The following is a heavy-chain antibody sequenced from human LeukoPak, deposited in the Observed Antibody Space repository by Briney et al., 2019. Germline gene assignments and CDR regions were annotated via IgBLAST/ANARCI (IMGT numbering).Heavy chain of an antibody. J-gene: IGHJ4*02. V-gene: IGHV3-7*01. CDR3: ARDDGDGYFDY. CDR1: GFTFSSYW. D-gene: IGHD4-17*01. Sequence: GGSLRLSCAASGFTFSSYWMSWVRQAPGKGLEWVADIKQDGSEKYYVDSVKGRFTISRDNAKNSLYLQMNSLRAEDTAVYYCARDDGDGYFDYWGQGTLVTVSS. CDR2: IKQDGSEK.